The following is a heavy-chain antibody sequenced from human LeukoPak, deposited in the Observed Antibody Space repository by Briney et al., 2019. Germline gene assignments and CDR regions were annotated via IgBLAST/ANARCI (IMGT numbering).Heavy chain of an antibody. CDR1: GGSISSYY. V-gene: IGHV4-59*01. J-gene: IGHJ5*02. CDR3: ARDRRYSHLNWFDP. CDR2: IYYSGTT. D-gene: IGHD3-9*01. Sequence: PSETLSLTCTVSGGSISSYYWSWVRQPPGKGLGWIGYIYYSGTTNYNPSLKSRVTISVDTSKNQFSLKLSSVTAADTAVYYCARDRRYSHLNWFDPWGQGTLVTVSS.